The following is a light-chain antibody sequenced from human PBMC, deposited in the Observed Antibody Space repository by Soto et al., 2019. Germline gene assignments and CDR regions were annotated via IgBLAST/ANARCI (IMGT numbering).Light chain of an antibody. Sequence: DIQMTQSPSTLSACVGDRVTITCRASQSISSWLAWYQHKPGKAPKLLIYKASSLESGVPSRFSGSGSGTEFTLTISTLQPEDFASYYCLQYNSHSWTFGQGTKVEIK. CDR1: QSISSW. V-gene: IGKV1-5*03. J-gene: IGKJ1*01. CDR2: KAS. CDR3: LQYNSHSWT.